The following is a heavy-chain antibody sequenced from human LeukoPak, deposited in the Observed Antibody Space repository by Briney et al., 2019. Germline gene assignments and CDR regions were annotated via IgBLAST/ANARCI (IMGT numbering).Heavy chain of an antibody. CDR2: ISSSSSYI. V-gene: IGHV3-21*01. J-gene: IGHJ4*02. Sequence: GGSLRLSCAASGFTFSSYSMNWVRQAPGKGLEWVSSISSSSSYIYYADSVKGRFTISRDNAKNSLYLQMNSLRAEDTAVYYCARVWLEPTSPFDYWGQGTLVTVSS. D-gene: IGHD6-19*01. CDR3: ARVWLEPTSPFDY. CDR1: GFTFSSYS.